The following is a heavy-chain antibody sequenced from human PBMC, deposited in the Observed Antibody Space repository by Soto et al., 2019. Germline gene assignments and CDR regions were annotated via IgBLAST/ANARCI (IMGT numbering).Heavy chain of an antibody. D-gene: IGHD3-16*01. CDR2: ISDDGSNK. J-gene: IGHJ6*02. Sequence: PGGSLRLSWAASGFTFGSYAMHRVRQAPGKRLECVAVISDDGSNKYYADSVKGRFTISRDNSKNTLYLQMNSLRAEDTAVYYCARVNGRVVTTLDYGYYGMDVWGQGTTVTVSS. CDR1: GFTFGSYA. CDR3: ARVNGRVVTTLDYGYYGMDV. V-gene: IGHV3-30*01.